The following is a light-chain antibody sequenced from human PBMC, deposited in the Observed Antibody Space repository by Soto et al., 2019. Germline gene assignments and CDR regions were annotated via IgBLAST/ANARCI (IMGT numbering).Light chain of an antibody. CDR1: QGIAPY. CDR2: ATS. CDR3: QKYNSAPLT. J-gene: IGKJ4*01. Sequence: DVPMTQSPSSLSAFVGDRVTITCLASQGIAPYLALFPQKPWKVPKLLIYATSTLQSGVPSRFSGSGSGTDFTLTISSLQPEDVGTYYCQKYNSAPLTFGGETKVENK. V-gene: IGKV1-27*01.